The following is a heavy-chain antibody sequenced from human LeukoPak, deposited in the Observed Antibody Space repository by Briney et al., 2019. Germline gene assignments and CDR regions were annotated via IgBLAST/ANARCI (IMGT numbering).Heavy chain of an antibody. Sequence: SETLSLTCAVYGVSFSGYYWSWLRQPPGKGLEWVGEINHSGSTNYNPSLKSRVTISVDTSKNQFSLKLSSVTAADTAVYYCARCGYYLDYWGQGTLVTVSS. D-gene: IGHD6-25*01. CDR2: INHSGST. V-gene: IGHV4-34*01. CDR3: ARCGYYLDY. CDR1: GVSFSGYY. J-gene: IGHJ4*02.